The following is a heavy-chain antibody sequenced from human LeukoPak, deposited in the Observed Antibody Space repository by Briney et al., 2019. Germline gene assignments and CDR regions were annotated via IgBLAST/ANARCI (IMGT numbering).Heavy chain of an antibody. V-gene: IGHV1-18*01. Sequence: ASVKVSFKASGYTFTSYGISWVRQAPGQGLEWMGWISAYNGNTNYAQKLQGRVTMTTDTSTSTAYMELRSLRSDDTAVYYCARDVGTFDYGDYDDAFDIWGQGTMVTVSS. D-gene: IGHD4-17*01. CDR1: GYTFTSYG. CDR2: ISAYNGNT. J-gene: IGHJ3*02. CDR3: ARDVGTFDYGDYDDAFDI.